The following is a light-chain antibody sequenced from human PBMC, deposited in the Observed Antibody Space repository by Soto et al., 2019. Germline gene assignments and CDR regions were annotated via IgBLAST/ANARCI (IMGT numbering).Light chain of an antibody. V-gene: IGKV3-15*01. CDR3: QQYHIWPPWT. J-gene: IGKJ1*01. Sequence: EIVMTQSPDTLSVSPGEGATLSCRVSQSIRSNLAWYQQRPGQAPRLLMYGASTRADGIPARFTGSGSGTEFPLTISSLQSEDFVVYYCQQYHIWPPWTSGQGTKVELK. CDR1: QSIRSN. CDR2: GAS.